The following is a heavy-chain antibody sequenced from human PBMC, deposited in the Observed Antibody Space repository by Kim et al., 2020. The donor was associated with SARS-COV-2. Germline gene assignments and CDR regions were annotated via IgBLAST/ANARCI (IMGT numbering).Heavy chain of an antibody. V-gene: IGHV3-7*03. D-gene: IGHD1-26*01. CDR3: ARGFGGATYFDY. J-gene: IGHJ4*02. Sequence: YYVDSVKGRFTISRDNAKNSLYLQMNSLGAEDTAVYYCARGFGGATYFDYWGQGTLVTVSS.